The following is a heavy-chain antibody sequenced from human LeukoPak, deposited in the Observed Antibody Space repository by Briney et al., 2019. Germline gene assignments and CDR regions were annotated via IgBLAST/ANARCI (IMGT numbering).Heavy chain of an antibody. CDR2: ISSNGGSS. Sequence: GGPLRLSCSASGLTFSAYAMYWVRQAPGKGLEYVSGISSNGGSSFYADSVKGRFTISRDNSKNTLYLQMSSLRAEDTAVYYCVKITSVTGGDCWGQGTRLTVSS. CDR1: GLTFSAYA. D-gene: IGHD1-1*01. V-gene: IGHV3-64D*09. CDR3: VKITSVTGGDC. J-gene: IGHJ4*02.